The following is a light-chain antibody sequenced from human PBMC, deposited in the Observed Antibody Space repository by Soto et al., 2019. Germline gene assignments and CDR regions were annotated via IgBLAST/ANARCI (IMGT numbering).Light chain of an antibody. CDR3: CSYAGSRSFVV. Sequence: QSVLTQPASVSGSPGQSITISCTGTSSDVGSYNLVSWYQQHPGKAPKLIIYEGSKRPSGVSNRFSGSKSGNTASLTIAGLQAEDKADYYCCSYAGSRSFVVFGGGTKLTVL. V-gene: IGLV2-23*03. J-gene: IGLJ2*01. CDR2: EGS. CDR1: SSDVGSYNL.